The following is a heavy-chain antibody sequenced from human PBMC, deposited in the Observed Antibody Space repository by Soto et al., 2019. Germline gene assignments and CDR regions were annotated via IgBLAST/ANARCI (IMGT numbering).Heavy chain of an antibody. Sequence: GGSLRLSCAASGFTFSSYAMSWVRQAPGKGLEWVSAISGSGGSTYYADSVKGRFTISRDNSKNTLYLQMNSLRAEDTAVYYCAKDMARITMVRGVINFDYWGQGTLVTVSS. D-gene: IGHD3-10*01. CDR1: GFTFSSYA. CDR2: ISGSGGST. J-gene: IGHJ4*02. V-gene: IGHV3-23*01. CDR3: AKDMARITMVRGVINFDY.